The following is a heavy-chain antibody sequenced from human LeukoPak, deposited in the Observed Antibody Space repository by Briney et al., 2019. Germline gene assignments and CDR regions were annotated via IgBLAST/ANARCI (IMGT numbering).Heavy chain of an antibody. D-gene: IGHD7-27*01. CDR1: GGSMSGYY. Sequence: SETLSLTCTVSGGSMSGYYWSWSRQTPGGGLQWIGYFYYTGLTRSNPSLESRVTISGDTSKNQFSLRLTSMTAADTAMYYCAKDAVAPGEDYYDPWGPGTLVTVSS. CDR3: AKDAVAPGEDYYDP. V-gene: IGHV4-59*01. CDR2: FYYTGLT. J-gene: IGHJ5*02.